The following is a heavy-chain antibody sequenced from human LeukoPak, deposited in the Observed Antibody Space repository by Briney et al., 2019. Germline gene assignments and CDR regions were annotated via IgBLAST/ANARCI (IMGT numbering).Heavy chain of an antibody. Sequence: GGSLRLSCAASGFTFSGSAIHWVRQASGKGLEWVGRIRSKTDTYATAYAASVKGRFTVSRDDSKNTAYLQMNSLKTEDTAIYYCTRMGVLATTDFDYWGQGTLVTVSS. V-gene: IGHV3-73*01. CDR3: TRMGVLATTDFDY. CDR2: IRSKTDTYAT. J-gene: IGHJ4*02. CDR1: GFTFSGSA. D-gene: IGHD5-12*01.